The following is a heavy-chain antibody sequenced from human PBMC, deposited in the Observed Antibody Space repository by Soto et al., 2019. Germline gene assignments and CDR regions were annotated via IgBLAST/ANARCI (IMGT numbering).Heavy chain of an antibody. CDR3: ARVPFRYYYMDV. Sequence: QVQLVESGGGLDKPGGSLRLSCAASGFTFSDYYMNWIRQAPGKGLEWVSYISSSGSTIYYADSVKGRFTISRDNAKNSLYPQMNSMRAEDTAVFYCARVPFRYYYMDVCGKGTTVTVSS. J-gene: IGHJ6*03. CDR2: ISSSGSTI. CDR1: GFTFSDYY. V-gene: IGHV3-11*01.